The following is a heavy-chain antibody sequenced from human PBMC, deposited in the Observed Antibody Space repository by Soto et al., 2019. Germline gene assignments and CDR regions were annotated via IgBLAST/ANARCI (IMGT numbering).Heavy chain of an antibody. D-gene: IGHD3-9*01. V-gene: IGHV1-69*06. Sequence: QVQLVQSGAEVKKPGSSVKVSCKASGLIFSSYAISWGRQAPGQGLEWVGGILPIFGTTNYAQRFKGRVTITADTSTTTTYLDLSSLRSEDTAVYFCVRGANYYISTGKGYYFTGMDVWGQGTTVTVSS. CDR2: ILPIFGTT. CDR1: GLIFSSYA. J-gene: IGHJ6*02. CDR3: VRGANYYISTGKGYYFTGMDV.